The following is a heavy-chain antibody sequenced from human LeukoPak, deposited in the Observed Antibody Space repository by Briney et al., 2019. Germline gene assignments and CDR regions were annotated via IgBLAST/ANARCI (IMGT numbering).Heavy chain of an antibody. CDR1: GFTFSSYG. D-gene: IGHD6-13*01. CDR3: TRAGIAAAGIRDYYYYGMDV. V-gene: IGHV3-30*03. Sequence: GRSLRLSCAASGFTFSSYGMHWVRQAPGKGLEWVAVISYDGSNKYYADSVKGRFTISRDNSKSTLYLQMNSLRAEDTAVYYCTRAGIAAAGIRDYYYYGMDVWGQGTTVTVSS. CDR2: ISYDGSNK. J-gene: IGHJ6*02.